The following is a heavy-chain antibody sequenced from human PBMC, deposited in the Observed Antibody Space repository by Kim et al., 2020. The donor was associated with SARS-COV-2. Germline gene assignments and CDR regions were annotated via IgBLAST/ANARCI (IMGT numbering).Heavy chain of an antibody. D-gene: IGHD3-10*01. V-gene: IGHV3-33*05. CDR3: ARDPTDGLRNREIDPAFDF. CDR2: ILYDGSIK. CDR1: GFSFSTFG. J-gene: IGHJ3*01. Sequence: GGSLRLSCAASGFSFSTFGMHWVRQAPGKGLEWVAVILYDGSIKYYADSVKGRFTISRDNSKNTLYLQMSSLRIDDTAVYYCARDPTDGLRNREIDPAFDFWGQGTTVNVSA.